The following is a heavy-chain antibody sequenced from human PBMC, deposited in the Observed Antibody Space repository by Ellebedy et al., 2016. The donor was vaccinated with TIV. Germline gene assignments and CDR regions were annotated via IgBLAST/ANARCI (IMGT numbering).Heavy chain of an antibody. CDR3: ARRGYSSWYVLEY. CDR2: ISGSGSGT. CDR1: GFTFSSYS. V-gene: IGHV3-23*01. Sequence: GESLKISXAASGFTFSSYSMNWVRQAPGKGLEWVSVISGSGSGTYYADSVKGRFSISRDNSRNTLYLQMNSLRAEDTAIYYCARRGYSSWYVLEYWGQGTLVTVSS. D-gene: IGHD6-13*01. J-gene: IGHJ4*02.